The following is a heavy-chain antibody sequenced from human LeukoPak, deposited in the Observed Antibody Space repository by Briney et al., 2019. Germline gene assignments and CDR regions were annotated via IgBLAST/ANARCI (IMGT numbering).Heavy chain of an antibody. CDR3: ARSRVITTQIDY. V-gene: IGHV4-61*02. J-gene: IGHJ4*02. CDR2: IYTSGST. Sequence: SETQSLTCTVSGGSISSGSYYWSWIRQPAGKGLEWIGRIYTSGSTNYNPSLKSRVTISVDTSKNQFSLKLSSVTAADTAVYYCARSRVITTQIDYWGQGTLVTVSS. D-gene: IGHD3-9*01. CDR1: GGSISSGSYY.